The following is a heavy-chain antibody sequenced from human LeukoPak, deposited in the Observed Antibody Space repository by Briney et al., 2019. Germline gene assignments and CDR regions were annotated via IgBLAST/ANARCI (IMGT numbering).Heavy chain of an antibody. CDR1: GFTFSSYW. CDR3: ARGRYSSGWVNFDY. CDR2: INSDGSST. J-gene: IGHJ4*02. D-gene: IGHD6-19*01. V-gene: IGHV3-74*01. Sequence: PGGSLRLSCAASGFTFSSYWMHWVRQAPGKGLVWVSRINSDGSSTSYADSVKGRFIISRDNAKNTLYLQMNSLRAEDTAVYYCARGRYSSGWVNFDYWGQGTLVTVSS.